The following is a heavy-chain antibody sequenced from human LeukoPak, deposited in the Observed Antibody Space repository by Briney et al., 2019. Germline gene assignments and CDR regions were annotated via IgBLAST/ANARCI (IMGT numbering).Heavy chain of an antibody. Sequence: GGSLRLSCAASGFTFSAYGVTWVRQAPGKGLEWVSSMGVSGDNVHYADSVKGRFAISRDNSKNTLYLQMDSLRAEDAAVYYCAKDPNGDYVGAFDTWGQGTMVIVSS. CDR3: AKDPNGDYVGAFDT. CDR1: GFTFSAYG. J-gene: IGHJ3*02. V-gene: IGHV3-23*01. D-gene: IGHD4-17*01. CDR2: MGVSGDNV.